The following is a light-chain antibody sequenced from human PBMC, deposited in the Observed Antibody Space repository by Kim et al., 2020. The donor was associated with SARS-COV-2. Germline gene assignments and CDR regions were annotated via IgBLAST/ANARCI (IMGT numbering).Light chain of an antibody. Sequence: SYELTQPPSVSVSPGQTASITCSGDKLGDKYACWYQQKPGQSPVLVIYQDGKRPSGIPERFSGSNSGNIATLTISGTQAIDEADYYCQAWDSSTVVFGGGTKLTVL. CDR2: QDG. J-gene: IGLJ2*01. CDR3: QAWDSSTVV. CDR1: KLGDKY. V-gene: IGLV3-1*01.